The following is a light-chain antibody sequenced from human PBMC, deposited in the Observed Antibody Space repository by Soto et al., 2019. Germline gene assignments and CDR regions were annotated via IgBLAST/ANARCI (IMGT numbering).Light chain of an antibody. CDR1: QSVSSNY. J-gene: IGKJ4*01. Sequence: EIVLTQSPGTLSLSPGERATLSCGASQSVSSNYLAWYQKKPGQAPRLLIYDASNTATGIPARFSGSGSGTDFTLTISSLEPEDFAVYYCQQRSNWTLTFGGGTKVEIK. CDR2: DAS. CDR3: QQRSNWTLT. V-gene: IGKV3-11*01.